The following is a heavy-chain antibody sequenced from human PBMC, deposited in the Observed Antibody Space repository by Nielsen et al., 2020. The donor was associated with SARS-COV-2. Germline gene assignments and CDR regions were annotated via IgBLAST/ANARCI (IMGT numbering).Heavy chain of an antibody. CDR2: INQDGSEE. Sequence: GESLKISCAASGFTFSSSWMSWVRQAPGKGLEWVANINQDGSEEYYVESVKGRFAISRDNAKNSLYLQMNSLRTGDTAVYYCAKSAYYDIFGVQGHFDYWGQGTLVTVSS. CDR1: GFTFSSSW. D-gene: IGHD3-9*01. J-gene: IGHJ4*02. V-gene: IGHV3-7*03. CDR3: AKSAYYDIFGVQGHFDY.